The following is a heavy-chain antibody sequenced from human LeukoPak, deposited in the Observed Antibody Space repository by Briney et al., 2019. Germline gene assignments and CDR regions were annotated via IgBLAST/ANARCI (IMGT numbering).Heavy chain of an antibody. CDR2: IDPSDSYT. J-gene: IGHJ4*02. CDR1: GNSFTSYC. Sequence: GESLKISCKGSGNSFTSYCISWVRQKPGKGLEWMGRIDPSDSYTDYSPSFQGHVTISADKSISTAYLQWSSLKASDTAMYYCAGPLTGGYTPLDDWGQGTLVTVSS. V-gene: IGHV5-10-1*01. D-gene: IGHD3-22*01. CDR3: AGPLTGGYTPLDD.